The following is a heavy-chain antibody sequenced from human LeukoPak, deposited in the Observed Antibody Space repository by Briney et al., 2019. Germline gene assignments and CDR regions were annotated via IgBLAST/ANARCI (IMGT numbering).Heavy chain of an antibody. J-gene: IGHJ3*02. CDR2: ISYDGSNK. CDR3: AREEYYYDSSGSYPDDAFDI. V-gene: IGHV3-30-3*01. D-gene: IGHD3-22*01. Sequence: GGSLRLSCAASGFTLSSYSMHWVRQAPGKGLEWVAVISYDGSNKYYADSVKGRFTISRDNSKNTLYLQMNSLRAEDTAVYYCAREEYYYDSSGSYPDDAFDIWGQGTMVTVSS. CDR1: GFTLSSYS.